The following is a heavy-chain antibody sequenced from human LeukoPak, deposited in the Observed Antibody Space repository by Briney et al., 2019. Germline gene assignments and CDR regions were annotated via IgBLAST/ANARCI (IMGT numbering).Heavy chain of an antibody. D-gene: IGHD6-13*01. V-gene: IGHV3-7*01. CDR1: GFTFSSYA. J-gene: IGHJ4*02. Sequence: GRSLRLSCAASGFTFSSYAMHWVRQAPGKGLEWVANIKQDGSEKYYVDSVKGRFTISRDNAKNSLYLQMNSLRAEDTAVYYCARETPGIAYWGQGTLVTVSS. CDR2: IKQDGSEK. CDR3: ARETPGIAY.